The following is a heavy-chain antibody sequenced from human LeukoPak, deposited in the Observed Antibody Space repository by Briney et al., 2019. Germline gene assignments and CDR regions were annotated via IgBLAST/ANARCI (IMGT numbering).Heavy chain of an antibody. Sequence: GGSLRLSCAASGFTFSGSAMHWVRQASGKGLKWVGRIRSKANSYATAYAASVKGRFTISRDDSKNTAYLQMNSLKTEDTAVYYCTRNKVDTAMVWGPYYMDVWGKGTTVTVSS. D-gene: IGHD5-18*01. J-gene: IGHJ6*03. CDR1: GFTFSGSA. CDR3: TRNKVDTAMVWGPYYMDV. CDR2: IRSKANSYAT. V-gene: IGHV3-73*01.